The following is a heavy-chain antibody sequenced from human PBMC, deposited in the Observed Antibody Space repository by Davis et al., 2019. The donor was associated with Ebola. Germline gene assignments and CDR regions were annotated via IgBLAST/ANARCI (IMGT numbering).Heavy chain of an antibody. CDR1: GYSFTAYY. J-gene: IGHJ5*02. CDR2: INPDSGGT. Sequence: AASVKVSCKASGYSFTAYYLHWVRQAPGQGLEWMGRINPDSGGTSFAQKFQGRVTLTRDTSVTTAYMELMSLRSDDTAVYFCARGGGGDSNNWFDPWGQGTLVSVPS. CDR3: ARGGGGDSNNWFDP. D-gene: IGHD2-21*02. V-gene: IGHV1-2*06.